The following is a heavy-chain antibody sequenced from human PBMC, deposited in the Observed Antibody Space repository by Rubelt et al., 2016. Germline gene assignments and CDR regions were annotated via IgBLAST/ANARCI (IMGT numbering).Heavy chain of an antibody. CDR3: ARDLGSDSSSFGAFDI. V-gene: IGHV3-30*02. Sequence: WVAFIRDDRSNKYYADSVKGRFTISRDNAKNSPYLQMNSLRAEDTAVYYCARDLGSDSSSFGAFDIWGQGTMVTVSS. J-gene: IGHJ3*02. D-gene: IGHD6-13*01. CDR2: IRDDRSNK.